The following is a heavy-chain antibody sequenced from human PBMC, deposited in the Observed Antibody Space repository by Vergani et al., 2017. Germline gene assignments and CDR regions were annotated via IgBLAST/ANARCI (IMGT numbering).Heavy chain of an antibody. CDR3: ARGRMKVVPAARVYYYGMDV. D-gene: IGHD2-2*01. J-gene: IGHJ6*02. Sequence: QVQLQQWGAGLLKPSETLSLTCAVYGGSFSGYYWSWIRQPPGKGLEWIGEINHSGSTNYNPSLKSRVTISVDTSKNQFSLKLSSVTAADTAVYYCARGRMKVVPAARVYYYGMDVWGQGTTVTVSS. CDR2: INHSGST. V-gene: IGHV4-34*01. CDR1: GGSFSGYY.